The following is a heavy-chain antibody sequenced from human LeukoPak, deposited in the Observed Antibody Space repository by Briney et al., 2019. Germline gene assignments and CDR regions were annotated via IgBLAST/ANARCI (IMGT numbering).Heavy chain of an antibody. CDR3: ARGQWFRAF. Sequence: KASETLSLTCAVYGGSFSGYYWTWIRQPPGKGLEWLGEIHYSGSATYNPSLKSRVTISVDTSKNQFSLKMNSVTAADTAVYYCARGQWFRAFWSRGTPVTVSS. V-gene: IGHV4-34*01. D-gene: IGHD3-10*01. J-gene: IGHJ4*02. CDR2: IHYSGSA. CDR1: GGSFSGYY.